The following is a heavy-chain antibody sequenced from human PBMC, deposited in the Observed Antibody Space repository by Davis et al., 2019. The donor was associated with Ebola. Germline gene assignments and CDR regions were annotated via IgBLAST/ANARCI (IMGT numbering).Heavy chain of an antibody. V-gene: IGHV3-53*01. CDR3: ARDSFSEDGMDV. CDR1: GFDVSSYY. J-gene: IGHJ6*02. CDR2: IYSGGDT. D-gene: IGHD2/OR15-2a*01. Sequence: PGGSLRLSCEASGFDVSSYYMNWVRQAPGTVLDCVSVIYSGGDTYYTDSVKGRFTISRDSSKKTVYLQLNSLTPEDSALYYCARDSFSEDGMDVWGQGTTVTVSS.